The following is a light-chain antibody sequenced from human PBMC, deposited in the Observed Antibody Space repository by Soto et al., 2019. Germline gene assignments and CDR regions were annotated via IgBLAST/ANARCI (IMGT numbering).Light chain of an antibody. CDR3: QQYDNLLFT. Sequence: DIQMTQSPSSLSASVGDRVTITCQASHDISNYLNWYQQKPGQAPKLLIYDASNLETGVPSRFSGSESGTDFTFTISSLQPEDFATYYCQQYDNLLFTFGPGTKVDVK. CDR1: HDISNY. V-gene: IGKV1-33*01. J-gene: IGKJ3*01. CDR2: DAS.